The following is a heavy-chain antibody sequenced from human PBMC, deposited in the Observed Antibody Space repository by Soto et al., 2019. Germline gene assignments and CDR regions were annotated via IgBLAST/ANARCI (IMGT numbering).Heavy chain of an antibody. V-gene: IGHV4-39*01. CDR1: GGSISSSSYY. CDR2: IYYSGST. Sequence: TSETLSLTWTVSGGSISSSSYYWGWIRQPPGKGLEWIGSIYYSGSTYYNPSLKSRVTISVDTSKNQFSLKLSSVTAADTAVYYCATYSSSWYVVYWGQGTLVTVSS. CDR3: ATYSSSWYVVY. J-gene: IGHJ4*02. D-gene: IGHD6-13*01.